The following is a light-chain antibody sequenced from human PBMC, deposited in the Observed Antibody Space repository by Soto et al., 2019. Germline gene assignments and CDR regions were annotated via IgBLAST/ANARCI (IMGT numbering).Light chain of an antibody. V-gene: IGLV3-21*02. CDR2: DDD. J-gene: IGLJ2*01. CDR1: NIWSKS. CDR3: QVWDSDTDHVV. Sequence: SYELTQPPSVSVAPGQTASFTCGGHNIWSKSVHWYQQKPGQAPILVIYDDDDWPSGIPGRFSGSNSGSAATLTISRVEAGDEADYYCQVWDSDTDHVVFGGGTKVTVL.